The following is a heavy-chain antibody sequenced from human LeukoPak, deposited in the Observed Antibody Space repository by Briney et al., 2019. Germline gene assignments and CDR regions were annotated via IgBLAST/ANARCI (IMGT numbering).Heavy chain of an antibody. CDR2: ISAYNGNT. V-gene: IGHV1-18*01. Sequence: ASVKVSCKASGYTFTSYGISWVRQAPGQGLEWMGWISAYNGNTNYAQKLQGRVTMTTDTSTSTAYMELRSLRSDDTVVYYCARGAVLGSSWSWFDPWGQGTLVTVSS. D-gene: IGHD6-13*01. CDR3: ARGAVLGSSWSWFDP. CDR1: GYTFTSYG. J-gene: IGHJ5*02.